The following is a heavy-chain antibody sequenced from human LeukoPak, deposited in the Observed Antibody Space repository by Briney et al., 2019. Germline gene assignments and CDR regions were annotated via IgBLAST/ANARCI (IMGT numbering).Heavy chain of an antibody. Sequence: ASVKVSCKASGYTFTSYGISWVRQAPGQGLEWMGWISAHNGSTNYAQKLQGRVTMTTDTSTSTAYMGLRSLRSDDTAVYYCARGGDGGNPLYYFDYWGQGTLVTVSS. CDR1: GYTFTSYG. D-gene: IGHD4-23*01. J-gene: IGHJ4*02. CDR3: ARGGDGGNPLYYFDY. V-gene: IGHV1-18*01. CDR2: ISAHNGST.